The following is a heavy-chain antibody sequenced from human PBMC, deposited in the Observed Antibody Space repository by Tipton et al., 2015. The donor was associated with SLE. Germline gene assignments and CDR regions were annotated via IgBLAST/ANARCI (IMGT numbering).Heavy chain of an antibody. CDR3: ARVTMTPLTMDV. J-gene: IGHJ6*04. Sequence: TLSLTCTVSGGSISSGSYYWSWIRQPAGKGLEWIGRIYTSGSTNYNPSLKSRVTISVDTSKNQFSLKLSSVTAADTAVYYCARVTMTPLTMDVWGKGTTVTVSS. D-gene: IGHD3-22*01. V-gene: IGHV4-61*02. CDR1: GGSISSGSYY. CDR2: IYTSGST.